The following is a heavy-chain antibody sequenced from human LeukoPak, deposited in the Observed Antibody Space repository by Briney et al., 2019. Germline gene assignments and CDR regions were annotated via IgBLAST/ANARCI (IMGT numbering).Heavy chain of an antibody. CDR3: AKGDFYGSGRSYYYYMDV. Sequence: PGGSLRLSCAASGFTFSSYAMSWVRQAPGKGLEWVSAISGSGGSTYYADSVKGRFTISRDNSKNTLYLQMNSLRAEDTAVYYCAKGDFYGSGRSYYYYMDVWGKGTTVTVSS. V-gene: IGHV3-23*01. D-gene: IGHD3-10*01. J-gene: IGHJ6*03. CDR2: ISGSGGST. CDR1: GFTFSSYA.